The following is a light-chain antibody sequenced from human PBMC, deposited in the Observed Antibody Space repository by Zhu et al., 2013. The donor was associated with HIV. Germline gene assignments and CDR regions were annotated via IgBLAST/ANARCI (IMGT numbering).Light chain of an antibody. CDR3: TSYTTSRGLV. V-gene: IGLV2-14*01. Sequence: QSALTQPPSASGSPGQSVTISCTGSSSDVGGYNYVSWYQQHPGKAPKLMIYEVSNRPSGSFLIRFSGSKSGNTASLTISGLQAEDEADYYCTSYTTSRGLVFGGGTRLTVL. CDR2: EVS. CDR1: SSDVGGYNY. J-gene: IGLJ3*02.